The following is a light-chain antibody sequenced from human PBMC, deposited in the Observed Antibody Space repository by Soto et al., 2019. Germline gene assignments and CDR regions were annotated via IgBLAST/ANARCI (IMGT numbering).Light chain of an antibody. Sequence: QSVLTQPPSASGTPGQRVTISCSGSSSNIGSNYLYWYQQLPGTAPKLLIYRSNQRPSGVPDRFSGSKSGTSASLAISGLRSADEADYYCAAWDDSLSGRVFGGGTKLTVL. V-gene: IGLV1-47*01. CDR2: RSN. CDR3: AAWDDSLSGRV. J-gene: IGLJ2*01. CDR1: SSNIGSNY.